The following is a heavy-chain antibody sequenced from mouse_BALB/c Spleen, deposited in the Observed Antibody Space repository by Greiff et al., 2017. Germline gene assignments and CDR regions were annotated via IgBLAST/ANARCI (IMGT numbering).Heavy chain of an antibody. CDR2: ISYSGST. CDR3: ASGIWWATY. J-gene: IGHJ3*01. Sequence: VQLQQSGPGLVKPSQSLSLTCTVTGYSITSDYAWNWIRQFPGNKLEWMGYISYSGSTSYNPSLKSRISITRDTSKNQFFLQLNSVTTEDTATYYCASGIWWATYWGQGTLVTVSA. D-gene: IGHD1-1*02. V-gene: IGHV3-2*02. CDR1: GYSITSDYA.